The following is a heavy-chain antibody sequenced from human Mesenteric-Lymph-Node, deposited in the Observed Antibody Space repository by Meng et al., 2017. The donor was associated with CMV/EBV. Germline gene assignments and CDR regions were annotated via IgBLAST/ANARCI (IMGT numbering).Heavy chain of an antibody. CDR3: ARAEYCSSTSCYLDAFDI. D-gene: IGHD2-2*01. CDR1: ADTFTVYY. CDR2: INPNSGGT. J-gene: IGHJ3*02. Sequence: ASVKVSCKASADTFTVYYIHWVRRAPGQGLEWMGRINPNSGGTTYAQRFQGRVTLTRDASISTAYMELSRLRAEDTAVYYCARAEYCSSTSCYLDAFDIWGQGTMVTVSS. V-gene: IGHV1-2*06.